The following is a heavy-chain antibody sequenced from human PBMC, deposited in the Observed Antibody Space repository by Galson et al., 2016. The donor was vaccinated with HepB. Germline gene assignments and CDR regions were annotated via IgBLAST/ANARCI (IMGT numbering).Heavy chain of an antibody. Sequence: SLRLSCAASGFTFSSYAMHWVRQAPGKGLEWVAVISYDGSNKYYADSVKGRFTISRDNSRNTLYLQMNSLRAEDTAVYYCARDFGLGKRQTTIFGVVHYYYYVMDVWGQGTTVTVSS. V-gene: IGHV3-30*04. D-gene: IGHD3-3*01. CDR3: ARDFGLGKRQTTIFGVVHYYYYVMDV. CDR2: ISYDGSNK. CDR1: GFTFSSYA. J-gene: IGHJ6*02.